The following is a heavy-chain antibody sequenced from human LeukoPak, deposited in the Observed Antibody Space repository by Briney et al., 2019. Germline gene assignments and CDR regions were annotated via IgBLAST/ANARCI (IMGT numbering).Heavy chain of an antibody. CDR3: ARFAPGQWLVDY. J-gene: IGHJ4*02. CDR1: GGSISSYY. D-gene: IGHD6-19*01. V-gene: IGHV4-59*01. CDR2: IYYSGST. Sequence: PSETLSLTCTVSGGSISSYYWSWIRQPPGKGLEWIGYIYYSGSTNYNPSLKSRVTISVDTSKNQFSLKLSSVTAADTAMYYCARFAPGQWLVDYWGQGTLVTVSS.